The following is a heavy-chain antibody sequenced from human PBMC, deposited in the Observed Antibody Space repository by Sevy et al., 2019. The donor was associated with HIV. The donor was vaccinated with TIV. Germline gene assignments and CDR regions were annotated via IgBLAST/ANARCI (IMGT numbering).Heavy chain of an antibody. D-gene: IGHD2-21*02. J-gene: IGHJ4*02. CDR2: ISDDGSKT. Sequence: GGSLRLSCADSGFTFIDYAMHWVRQAPGKGLEWVAYISDDGSKTYYEDSVNGRFTISRDNSKNTLYLQMNSLRADDTSVYYCARGRVTSQYFDYLGQGTLVTVSS. CDR1: GFTFIDYA. V-gene: IGHV3-30*04. CDR3: ARGRVTSQYFDY.